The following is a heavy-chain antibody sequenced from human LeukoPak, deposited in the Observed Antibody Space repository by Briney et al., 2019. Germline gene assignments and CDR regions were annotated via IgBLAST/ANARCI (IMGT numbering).Heavy chain of an antibody. CDR1: GFTFCPYT. J-gene: IGHJ4*02. CDR3: ASGMSVGTNI. D-gene: IGHD1-26*01. CDR2: ISSSSDTI. Sequence: GGSLRLSCSAAGFTFCPYTMKWVRQAPGKGMEWVSYISSSSDTIYYADSVKGRFTISRDNAKNSLYLQMNSLRVEDTAVYYCASGMSVGTNIWGQGTLVTVSS. V-gene: IGHV3-48*04.